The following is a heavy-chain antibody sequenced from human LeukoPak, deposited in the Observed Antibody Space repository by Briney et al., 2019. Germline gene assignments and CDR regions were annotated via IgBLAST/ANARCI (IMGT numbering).Heavy chain of an antibody. Sequence: APVKVSCKASGYTFTSYYIHWVRQAPGQGLEWIGIINPNGGSTSYGQTFQGRVTMNRDTSTNIVYMELSSLRSEDTAVYYCARGTGYFETGMVKYKYYGMDVWGQGTTVTVSS. CDR1: GYTFTSYY. CDR3: ARGTGYFETGMVKYKYYGMDV. CDR2: INPNGGST. D-gene: IGHD5-18*01. J-gene: IGHJ6*02. V-gene: IGHV1-46*01.